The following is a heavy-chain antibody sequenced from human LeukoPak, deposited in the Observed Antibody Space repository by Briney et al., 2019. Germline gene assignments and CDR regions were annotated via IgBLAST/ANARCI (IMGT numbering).Heavy chain of an antibody. J-gene: IGHJ4*02. CDR1: GGTFSSYG. V-gene: IGHV1-18*01. CDR3: AKSMYYYDSSGPSDY. D-gene: IGHD3-22*01. CDR2: ISAYNGNT. Sequence: ASVKVSCKASGGTFSSYGISWVRQAPGQGLEWMGWISAYNGNTNYAQNLQGRVTITTDTSTSIAYMELRSMRSDDTAVYYCAKSMYYYDSSGPSDYWGQGTLVTVSS.